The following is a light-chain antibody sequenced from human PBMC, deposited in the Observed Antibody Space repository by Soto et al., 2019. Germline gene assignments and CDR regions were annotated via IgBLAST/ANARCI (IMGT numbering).Light chain of an antibody. CDR2: GAS. J-gene: IGKJ1*01. CDR3: QQYGSSRT. Sequence: EIVLTQSPGTLSLSPGERATLSCSASQSVSSSYLAWYQQKPGQAPRLLIYGASSRATGIPDRFSGSGSGTDFTLTISRLEPEDFAVYYCQQYGSSRTFGKGTKVEIK. CDR1: QSVSSSY. V-gene: IGKV3-20*01.